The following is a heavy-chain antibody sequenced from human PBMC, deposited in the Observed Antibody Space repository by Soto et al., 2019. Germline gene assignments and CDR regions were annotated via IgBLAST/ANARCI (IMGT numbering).Heavy chain of an antibody. CDR3: ARDSGSSIYYFDY. D-gene: IGHD1-26*01. Sequence: PGGSLRLSCAASGFTFSSCAMHWVRQAPGKGLEWVAVISYGGSNKYYADSVKGRFTISRDNSKNTLYLQMNSLRAEDTAVYYCARDSGSSIYYFDYWGQGTLVTVSS. CDR2: ISYGGSNK. V-gene: IGHV3-30-3*01. J-gene: IGHJ4*02. CDR1: GFTFSSCA.